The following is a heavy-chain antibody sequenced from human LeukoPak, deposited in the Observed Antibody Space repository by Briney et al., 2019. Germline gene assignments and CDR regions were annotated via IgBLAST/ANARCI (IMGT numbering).Heavy chain of an antibody. CDR3: ARGYYGSAYFDY. Sequence: GGSLRLSCAASGFTYSSYAMHWVRQAPGKGLEYVSAISSNGGSTYYANSVKGRFTISRDNSKNTLYLQMGSLRAEDMAVYYCARGYYGSAYFDYWGQGTLVTVSS. J-gene: IGHJ4*02. V-gene: IGHV3-64*01. D-gene: IGHD3-10*01. CDR1: GFTYSSYA. CDR2: ISSNGGST.